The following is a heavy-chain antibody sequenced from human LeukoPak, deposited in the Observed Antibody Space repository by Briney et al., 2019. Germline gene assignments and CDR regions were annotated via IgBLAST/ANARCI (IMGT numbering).Heavy chain of an antibody. D-gene: IGHD5-18*01. CDR1: GFTFSDYY. Sequence: GGSLRLSCAASGFTFSDYYMSWIRRAPGKGLEWLSYISGSDSTIYYADSVKGRFTISRDNAKNSLYLQMNSLRAEDTAVYYCARASGDIVETATMGSYWGQGTLVTVSS. V-gene: IGHV3-11*04. CDR3: ARASGDIVETATMGSY. CDR2: ISGSDSTI. J-gene: IGHJ4*02.